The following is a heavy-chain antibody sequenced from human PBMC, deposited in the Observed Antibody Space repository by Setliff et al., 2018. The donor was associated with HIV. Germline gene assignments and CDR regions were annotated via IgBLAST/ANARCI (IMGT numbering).Heavy chain of an antibody. CDR1: GGSLSGYH. CDR2: INHSGST. J-gene: IGHJ4*02. Sequence: SETLSLTCAVYGGSLSGYHWSWIRQSPEKGLEWIGEINHSGSTNYNPSLKSRVTMSVDTSKNRFSLKLSSVTAADTAVYYCARGGGYDRSGYYPFDYRGQGTPVTVSS. V-gene: IGHV4-34*01. CDR3: ARGGGYDRSGYYPFDY. D-gene: IGHD3-22*01.